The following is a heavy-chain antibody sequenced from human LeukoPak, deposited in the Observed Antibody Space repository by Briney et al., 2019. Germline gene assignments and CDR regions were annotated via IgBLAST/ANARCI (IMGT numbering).Heavy chain of an antibody. J-gene: IGHJ3*02. D-gene: IGHD4/OR15-4a*01. CDR3: ARATWYGGNPSGAFDI. CDR1: GYTFTNYH. V-gene: IGHV1-46*01. CDR2: INPSGGST. Sequence: ASVKVSXKASGYTFTNYHLHWVRQAPGQGLEWMGIINPSGGSTSYAQKFQDRVTITRDTSTSTVYMELNSLRSEDTAVYYCARATWYGGNPSGAFDIWGQGTMVAVSS.